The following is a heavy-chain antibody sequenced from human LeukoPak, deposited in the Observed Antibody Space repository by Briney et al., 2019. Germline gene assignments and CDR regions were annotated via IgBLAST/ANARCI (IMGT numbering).Heavy chain of an antibody. J-gene: IGHJ4*02. D-gene: IGHD2-21*02. CDR3: ARSSDPDY. Sequence: GRSLRLSCAASGFTFSSYGMHWVRQAPGKGLEWVAVISYDGSNKYYADSVKGRFTISRDNSKNTLYLQMNSLRAEDTAVYYCARSSDPDYWGQGTLVTVSS. CDR1: GFTFSSYG. V-gene: IGHV3-30*03. CDR2: ISYDGSNK.